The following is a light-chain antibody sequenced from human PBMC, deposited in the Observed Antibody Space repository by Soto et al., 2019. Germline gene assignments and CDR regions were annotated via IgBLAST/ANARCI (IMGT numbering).Light chain of an antibody. CDR2: GAS. Sequence: EIVLTQSPGTLSLSPGERATLSCRASQSVSSYLAWYQQKPGQAPRLLIYGASTRATGIPARFSGSGSGTEFTLTINSLQSEDFAVYYCQQSHNWYTFGQGTKVDIK. CDR3: QQSHNWYT. V-gene: IGKV3-15*01. CDR1: QSVSSY. J-gene: IGKJ2*01.